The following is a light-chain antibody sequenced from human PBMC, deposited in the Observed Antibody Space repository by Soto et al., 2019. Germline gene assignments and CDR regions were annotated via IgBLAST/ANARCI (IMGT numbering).Light chain of an antibody. Sequence: EIVLTQSPGTLSLSPGERATLSCRASQSISGTLAWYQQKPGQAPRLLIYGASTRATSFPARFSGSGSGTEFTLTISSLQSEDFAVYYCQQYNNWPLTFGGGTKVDIK. CDR2: GAS. CDR1: QSISGT. V-gene: IGKV3-15*01. CDR3: QQYNNWPLT. J-gene: IGKJ4*01.